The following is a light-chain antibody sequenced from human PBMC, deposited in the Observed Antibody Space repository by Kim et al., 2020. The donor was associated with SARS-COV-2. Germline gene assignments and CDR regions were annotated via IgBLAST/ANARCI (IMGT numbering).Light chain of an antibody. CDR2: QNN. CDR1: NLGDKF. J-gene: IGLJ1*01. CDR3: QTWDSRTAIYV. Sequence: DNLGDKFAGWYQQKPGQSPIMVMYQNNKRPSGIPERFSGSNSGNTATLTISGTQPMDEADYYCQTWDSRTAIYVFGTGTKVTV. V-gene: IGLV3-1*01.